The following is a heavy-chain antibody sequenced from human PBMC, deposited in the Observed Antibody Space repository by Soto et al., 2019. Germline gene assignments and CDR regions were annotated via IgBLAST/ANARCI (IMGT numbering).Heavy chain of an antibody. Sequence: PGVSLGLSCAAPGFTFSSYSMSWVRQAPGKGLEWVSAISGSGGSTYYADSVKGRFTISRDNSKNTLYLQMNSLRAEDTAVYNCAKGRYTNRYYLDYWGQGTLVTVSS. J-gene: IGHJ4*02. V-gene: IGHV3-23*01. CDR1: GFTFSSYS. CDR3: AKGRYTNRYYLDY. D-gene: IGHD1-20*01. CDR2: ISGSGGST.